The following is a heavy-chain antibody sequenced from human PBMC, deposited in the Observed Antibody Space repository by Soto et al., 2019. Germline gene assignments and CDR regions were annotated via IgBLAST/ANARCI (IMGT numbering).Heavy chain of an antibody. CDR1: GFTFSSYA. CDR2: ISGSGGST. V-gene: IGHV3-23*01. CDR3: AKSRRDTCYFDGDN. Sequence: EVQLLESGGGLVQPGGSLRLSCAASGFTFSSYAMSWVRQAPGKGLEWVSAISGSGGSTHYADSVKGRFTISRDNSKDTLYLQMNSLRADDTAVYYCAKSRRDTCYFDGDNWGQGTLVTVSS. J-gene: IGHJ4*02. D-gene: IGHD2-15*01.